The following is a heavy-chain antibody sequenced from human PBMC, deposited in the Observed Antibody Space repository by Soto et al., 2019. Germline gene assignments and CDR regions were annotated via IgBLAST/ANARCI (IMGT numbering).Heavy chain of an antibody. D-gene: IGHD2-8*01. V-gene: IGHV3-15*01. CDR2: IKSKTDGGTT. Sequence: PGGSLRLSCAASGFTFSNAWMSWVRQAPGKGLEWVGRIKSKTDGGTTDYAAPVKGRFTISRDESKNTLYLQMNSLKAEETAVYYCAKSAIELMVNASYGRDVWGQGTTVTVSS. J-gene: IGHJ6*02. CDR3: AKSAIELMVNASYGRDV. CDR1: GFTFSNAW.